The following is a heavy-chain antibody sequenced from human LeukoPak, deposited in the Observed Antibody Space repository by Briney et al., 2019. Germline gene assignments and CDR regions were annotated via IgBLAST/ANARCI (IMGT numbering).Heavy chain of an antibody. J-gene: IGHJ4*02. D-gene: IGHD3-22*01. CDR2: IYASGTT. CDR3: ARDIYYEGSGYTFDY. Sequence: PSETLSLTCTVSGASISSYYWSWIRQPAGKGLEWIGRIYASGTTNYNPSLKSRVTMSVDTSKNQFSLNLSSVTTADTAMYYCARDIYYEGSGYTFDYWGQGTLVTVSS. CDR1: GASISSYY. V-gene: IGHV4-4*07.